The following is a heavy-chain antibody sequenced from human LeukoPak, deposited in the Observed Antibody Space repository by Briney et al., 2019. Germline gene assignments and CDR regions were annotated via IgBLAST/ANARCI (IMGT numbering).Heavy chain of an antibody. Sequence: GGSLRLSCAASGFTFSNYAMNWVRQAPGKGREWVSVITSGGSTYYADSVKGRFTISRDKSKNTLYLQMNSLRAEDTAVYYCAKRLPVVGDRNRAFDYWGQGTLVTVSS. V-gene: IGHV3-23*01. D-gene: IGHD2-21*02. CDR3: AKRLPVVGDRNRAFDY. CDR1: GFTFSNYA. CDR2: ITSGGST. J-gene: IGHJ4*02.